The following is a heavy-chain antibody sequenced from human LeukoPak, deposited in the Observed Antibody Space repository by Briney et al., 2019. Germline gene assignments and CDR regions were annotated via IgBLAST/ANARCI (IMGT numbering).Heavy chain of an antibody. D-gene: IGHD6-13*01. CDR3: AHVYCSSWPTYYYYYMDV. Sequence: TLSLTCTVSGGSISSYYWSWIRQPPGKALEWLALIYWDDDRRYSPSLKSRLTITKDTSKNQVVLTMTDMDPVDTATYFCAHVYCSSWPTYYYYYMDVWGKGTTVTVSS. CDR2: IYWDDDR. V-gene: IGHV2-5*08. CDR1: GGSISSYYW. J-gene: IGHJ6*03.